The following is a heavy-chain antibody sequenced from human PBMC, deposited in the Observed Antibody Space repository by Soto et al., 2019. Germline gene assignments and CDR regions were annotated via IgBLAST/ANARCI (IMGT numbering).Heavy chain of an antibody. Sequence: ETLSITGPVSGTSINISGYDWGWIRQPPGKGLEWIGSMFYGVSTYYNPSLKSRVTVSVDTSKNQFSLNLRSVTAADTAVYYCARLPSRHLVDYWGQGTLVTVSS. D-gene: IGHD3-3*02. CDR3: ARLPSRHLVDY. J-gene: IGHJ4*02. CDR2: MFYGVST. CDR1: GTSINISGYD. V-gene: IGHV4-39*01.